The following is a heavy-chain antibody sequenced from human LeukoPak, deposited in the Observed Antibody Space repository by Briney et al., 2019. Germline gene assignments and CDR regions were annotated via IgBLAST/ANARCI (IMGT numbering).Heavy chain of an antibody. CDR2: IIPIFGTA. Sequence: SVKVSCKASGGTFSSYAISWVRQAPGQGLEWMGGIIPIFGTANHAQKFQGRVTITADESTSTAYMELSSLRSEDTAVYYCARVGVGGSYYYYFDYWGQGTLVTVSS. J-gene: IGHJ4*02. D-gene: IGHD1-26*01. V-gene: IGHV1-69*13. CDR3: ARVGVGGSYYYYFDY. CDR1: GGTFSSYA.